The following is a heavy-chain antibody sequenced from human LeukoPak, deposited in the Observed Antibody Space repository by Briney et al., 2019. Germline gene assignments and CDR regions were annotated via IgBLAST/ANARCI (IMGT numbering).Heavy chain of an antibody. CDR3: VNDGTHRGQVGYYYLDV. D-gene: IGHD1-26*01. CDR1: RFSFSYYG. Sequence: PGGSLRLSCTTSRFSFSYYGMHWVRQAPGKGLEWVAFIRYDGIISYYGDSVKGRFTISRDNSKKTLYLQMNSLTIEDTAVYYCVNDGTHRGQVGYYYLDVWGKGTPVTVSS. V-gene: IGHV3-30*02. J-gene: IGHJ6*03. CDR2: IRYDGIIS.